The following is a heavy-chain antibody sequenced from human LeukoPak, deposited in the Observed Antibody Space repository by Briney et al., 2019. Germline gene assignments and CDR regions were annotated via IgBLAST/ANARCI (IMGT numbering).Heavy chain of an antibody. J-gene: IGHJ4*02. CDR1: GFTFSSYE. CDR3: AREDSSGLDY. Sequence: PGGSLRLSCAASGFTFSSYEMNWVRQAPGKGLEWVSSISGSSSYIYYADSVKGRFTISRDNAKNSLYLQMNSLRAEDTAVYYCAREDSSGLDYWGQGTLVTVSS. V-gene: IGHV3-21*06. D-gene: IGHD6-19*01. CDR2: ISGSSSYI.